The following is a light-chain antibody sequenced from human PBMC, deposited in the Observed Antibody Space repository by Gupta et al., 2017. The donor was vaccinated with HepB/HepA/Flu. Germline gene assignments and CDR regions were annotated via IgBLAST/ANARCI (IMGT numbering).Light chain of an antibody. CDR3: NSRDSSGNHLEV. Sequence: SSELTQDPAVSVALGQTVRLTCQGDSLRSYYASWYQQKPGPAPVLVIYGKNNRPSGIPDRFSGSSSGNTASLTITGAQAEDEADYYCNSRDSSGNHLEVFGGGTKLTVL. CDR1: SLRSYY. V-gene: IGLV3-19*01. CDR2: GKN. J-gene: IGLJ3*02.